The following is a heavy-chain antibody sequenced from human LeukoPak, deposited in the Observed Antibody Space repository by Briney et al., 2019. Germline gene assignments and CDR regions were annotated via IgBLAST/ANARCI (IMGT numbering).Heavy chain of an antibody. D-gene: IGHD6-6*01. CDR3: AREGPYSDSSRSRFDY. CDR1: GYTFTNYY. CDR2: INPNGGSA. J-gene: IGHJ4*02. V-gene: IGHV1-46*01. Sequence: ASVTVSCKASGYTFTNYYIHWVRQAPGQGLEWTGIINPNGGSASYAQKFQGRVTLTRDTSTSTVYMELTSLRSEDTAIYYCAREGPYSDSSRSRFDYWGQGTLVTVSS.